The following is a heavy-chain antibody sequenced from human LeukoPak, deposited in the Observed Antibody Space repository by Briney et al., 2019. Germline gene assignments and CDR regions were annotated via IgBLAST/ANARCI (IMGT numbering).Heavy chain of an antibody. CDR2: IYSGGST. D-gene: IGHD3-3*01. V-gene: IGHV3-66*01. J-gene: IGHJ6*02. Sequence: GGSLRLSCAASGFTVSSNYMSWVRQAPGKGLEWVSVIYSGGSTYYADSVKGRFTISRDNSKNTLYLQMNSLRAEDTAVYYYATTSYYDFWSRLHYFMYLWAQATTLPLSS. CDR1: GFTVSSNY. CDR3: ATTSYYDFWSRLHYFMYL.